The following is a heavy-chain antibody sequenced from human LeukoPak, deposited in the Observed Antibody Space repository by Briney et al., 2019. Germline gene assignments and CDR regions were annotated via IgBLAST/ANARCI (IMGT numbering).Heavy chain of an antibody. CDR2: IYSGGRT. V-gene: IGHV3-53*01. Sequence: GGSLRLSCAASGFNVNNNYMSWVRQAPGKGLEWVSVIYSGGRTYYADSVKGRLTISRDNSENTLYLQMNSLRAEDTAVYYCARGGSGSYRFDYWGQGTLVAVSS. CDR1: GFNVNNNY. D-gene: IGHD1-26*01. J-gene: IGHJ4*02. CDR3: ARGGSGSYRFDY.